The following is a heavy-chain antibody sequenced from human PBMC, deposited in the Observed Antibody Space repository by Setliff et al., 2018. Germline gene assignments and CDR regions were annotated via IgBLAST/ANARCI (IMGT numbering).Heavy chain of an antibody. J-gene: IGHJ4*03. CDR1: GYTFVGYY. D-gene: IGHD3-16*02. Sequence: GASVKVSCKASGYTFVGYYLHWVRQAPGQGLEWMGWINPKTGGTNYAQKLQGGVTMTRDASINTAFMHLSSLKSDDMAVYYCAREPYDYIWGSYRSPYFDHWVPETLLVTVSS. CDR3: AREPYDYIWGSYRSPYFDH. V-gene: IGHV1-2*02. CDR2: INPKTGGT.